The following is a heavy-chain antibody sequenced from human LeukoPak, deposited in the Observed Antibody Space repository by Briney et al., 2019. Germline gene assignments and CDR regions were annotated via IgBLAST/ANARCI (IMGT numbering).Heavy chain of an antibody. CDR3: VRDESAVPTFRFDY. D-gene: IGHD4-17*01. V-gene: IGHV3-7*01. CDR1: GFTFSNYW. Sequence: GGSLRLSCAASGFTFSNYWMTWIRQAPGKGLEWVANIKQDGIEKYYVDSVEGRFTVSRDNTKNSLFLQMHSLRAEDTAVYYCVRDESAVPTFRFDYWGQGTLVTVSS. CDR2: IKQDGIEK. J-gene: IGHJ4*02.